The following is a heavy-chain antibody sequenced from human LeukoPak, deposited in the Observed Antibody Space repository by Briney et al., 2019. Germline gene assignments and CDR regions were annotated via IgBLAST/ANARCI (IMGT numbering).Heavy chain of an antibody. V-gene: IGHV5-51*01. D-gene: IGHD2-15*01. CDR2: IYPGDSDI. J-gene: IGHJ4*02. CDR3: ARRGSQRDCRGGACYYDG. CDR1: GYSFSKYW. Sequence: GESLKISWKASGYSFSKYWLGWERQMPGKGLEWMGIIYPGDSDIRYSPSFRGQVTISADKSISTAYLQWNSLKASDTAMYYCARRGSQRDCRGGACYYDGWGQGNLVTVSS.